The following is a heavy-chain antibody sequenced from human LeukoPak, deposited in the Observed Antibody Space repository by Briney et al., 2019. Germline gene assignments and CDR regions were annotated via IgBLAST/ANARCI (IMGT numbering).Heavy chain of an antibody. J-gene: IGHJ4*02. Sequence: PSDTLSLTCAVSGYSISTSNWWGWIRQPPGKGLEWIGYIYYSGSTNYNPSLKSRVTISVDTSENQFSLKLSSVTAADTAVYYCARATNGYYFDYWGQGTLVTVSS. CDR3: ARATNGYYFDY. V-gene: IGHV4-28*03. CDR2: IYYSGST. CDR1: GYSISTSNW.